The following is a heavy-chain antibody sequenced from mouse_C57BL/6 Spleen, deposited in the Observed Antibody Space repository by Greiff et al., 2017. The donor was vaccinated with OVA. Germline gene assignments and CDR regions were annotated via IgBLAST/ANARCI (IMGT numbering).Heavy chain of an antibody. CDR2: IRSKSNNYAT. CDR3: VREGLSGGYFYV. V-gene: IGHV10-1*01. CDR1: GFSFNTYA. Sequence: DVKLVESGGGLVQPTGSLKLSCAASGFSFNTYAMNWVRQAPGKGLEWVARIRSKSNNYATYYADSVKDSFTISRDDSESMLYLQMNNLKTEDTAMYYCVREGLSGGYFYVWGTGTTVTVSS. J-gene: IGHJ1*03. D-gene: IGHD2-4*01.